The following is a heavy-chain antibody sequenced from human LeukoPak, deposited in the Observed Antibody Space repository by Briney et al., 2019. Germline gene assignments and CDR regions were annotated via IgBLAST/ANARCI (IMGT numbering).Heavy chain of an antibody. V-gene: IGHV3-49*03. Sequence: PGGSLRLSCTASGFTFGDYAMSWFRQAPGKGLEWVGFIRSKAYGGTTEYAASVKGRFTVSRDDSKSIAYLQMNSLKTEDTAVYYCTTDPGLRFLEWLLKDHYWGQGTLVTVSS. CDR1: GFTFGDYA. CDR2: IRSKAYGGTT. J-gene: IGHJ4*02. D-gene: IGHD3-3*01. CDR3: TTDPGLRFLEWLLKDHY.